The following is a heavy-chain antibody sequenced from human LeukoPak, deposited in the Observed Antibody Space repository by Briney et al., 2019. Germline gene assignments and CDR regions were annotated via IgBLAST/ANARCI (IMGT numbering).Heavy chain of an antibody. CDR2: IYYSGRT. CDR3: ARRYCSGADCYGGDSYYYMDV. D-gene: IGHD2-2*01. CDR1: GGSISTSLYY. J-gene: IGHJ6*03. V-gene: IGHV4-39*01. Sequence: SETLSLTCSVSGGSISTSLYYWGWIRQPPGKGLEWIGSIYYSGRTYYNPSLKSRVTISVDTSKNQFSLRLTSVTATDTAVYYCARRYCSGADCYGGDSYYYMDVWGKGTTVTISS.